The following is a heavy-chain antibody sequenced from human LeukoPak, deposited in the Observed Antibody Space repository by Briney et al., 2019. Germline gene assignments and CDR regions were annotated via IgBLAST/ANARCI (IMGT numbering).Heavy chain of an antibody. CDR1: GGSISSYY. CDR2: IYYSGST. Sequence: SETLSLTCTVSGGSISSYYWSWIRQPPGKGLEWIGYIYYSGSTNYNPSLKSRVTISVDTSKNQFSLKLSSVTAADTAVYYCARDPRGYNYGPTYWYFDLWGRGTLITVSS. V-gene: IGHV4-59*01. CDR3: ARDPRGYNYGPTYWYFDL. J-gene: IGHJ2*01. D-gene: IGHD5-18*01.